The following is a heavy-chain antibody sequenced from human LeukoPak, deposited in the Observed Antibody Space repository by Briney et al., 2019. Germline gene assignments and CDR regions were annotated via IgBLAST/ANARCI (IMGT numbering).Heavy chain of an antibody. D-gene: IGHD6-6*01. CDR2: ISYDGSNK. J-gene: IGHJ6*03. V-gene: IGHV3-30-3*01. CDR3: ASSTDSSGYYYYYMDV. Sequence: GSLRLSCAASGFTFSSYAMHWVRQAPGKGLEWVAVISYDGSNKYYADSVKGRFTISRDNSKNTLYLQMNSLRAEDTAVYYCASSTDSSGYYYYYMDVWGKGTTVTVSS. CDR1: GFTFSSYA.